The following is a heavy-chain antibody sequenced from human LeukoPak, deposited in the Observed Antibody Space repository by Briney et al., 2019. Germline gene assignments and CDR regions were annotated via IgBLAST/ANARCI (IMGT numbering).Heavy chain of an antibody. CDR2: IYYTGRA. Sequence: SETLSLTCTVSGGFISNSNYYWGWIRQPPGKRLDWTGNIYYTGRAYYNPSLNGRVTISVDTSQNQFSLNLNSMTAAATAVYYCVRLYYYDSSRPPLWGPGTLVVVSS. J-gene: IGHJ4*02. CDR3: VRLYYYDSSRPPL. D-gene: IGHD3-22*01. V-gene: IGHV4-39*01. CDR1: GGFISNSNYY.